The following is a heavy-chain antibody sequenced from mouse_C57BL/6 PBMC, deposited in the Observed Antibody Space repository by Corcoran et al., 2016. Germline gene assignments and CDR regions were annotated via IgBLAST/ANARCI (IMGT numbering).Heavy chain of an antibody. CDR2: ISYDGSN. J-gene: IGHJ2*01. CDR3: ARRGPSTMRYYFDY. Sequence: DVQLQESGPGLVKPSQSLSLTCSVTGYSITSGYYWNWIRQFPGNKLEWMGYISYDGSNNYNPSLKNRISITRDTSKNQFFLKLNSVTTEDTATYYCARRGPSTMRYYFDYWGQGTTLTVSS. CDR1: GYSITSGYY. D-gene: IGHD2-4*01. V-gene: IGHV3-6*01.